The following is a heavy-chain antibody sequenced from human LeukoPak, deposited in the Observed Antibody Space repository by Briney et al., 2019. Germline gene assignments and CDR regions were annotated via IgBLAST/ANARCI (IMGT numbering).Heavy chain of an antibody. CDR3: ARDPPYAYSSSWYYFDY. CDR1: GFTFDTYN. V-gene: IGHV3-7*01. Sequence: PGGSLRLSCAASGFTFDTYNFNWVRQAPGKGLEWVANIKQDGSEKYYVDSVKGRFTISRDNAKNSLYLQMNSLRAEDTAVYYCARDPPYAYSSSWYYFDYWGQGTLVTVSS. D-gene: IGHD6-13*01. J-gene: IGHJ4*02. CDR2: IKQDGSEK.